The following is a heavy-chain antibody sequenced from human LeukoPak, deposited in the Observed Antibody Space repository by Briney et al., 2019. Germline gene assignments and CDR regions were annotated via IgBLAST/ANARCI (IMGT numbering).Heavy chain of an antibody. CDR3: AKDLWFGELYYYGMDV. Sequence: PGGSLRLSCAASGVTFRSYGMHWVRQAPGKGLEWVAVISYDGSNKYYADSVKGRFTISRDNSKNTLYLQMNSLRAEDTAVYYCAKDLWFGELYYYGMDVWGQGTTVTVSS. J-gene: IGHJ6*02. CDR1: GVTFRSYG. V-gene: IGHV3-30*18. D-gene: IGHD3-10*01. CDR2: ISYDGSNK.